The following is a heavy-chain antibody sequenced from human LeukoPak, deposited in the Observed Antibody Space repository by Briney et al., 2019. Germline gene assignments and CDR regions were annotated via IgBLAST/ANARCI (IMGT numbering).Heavy chain of an antibody. V-gene: IGHV1-2*02. CDR3: ARGGDVHSATVRFQY. J-gene: IGHJ4*02. Sequence: ASVTVSFTASGYTFTGYYIHWVRQAPGQGLEWMGWINSNSGGTYYAQKFQGRVTVTRDTSIGTAFLELNRLRSDDTAVYYCARGGDVHSATVRFQYWGQGSLVSVSS. CDR2: INSNSGGT. D-gene: IGHD7-27*01. CDR1: GYTFTGYY.